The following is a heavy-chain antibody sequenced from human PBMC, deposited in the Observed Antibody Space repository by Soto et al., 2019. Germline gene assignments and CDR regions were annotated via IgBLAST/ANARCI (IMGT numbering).Heavy chain of an antibody. J-gene: IGHJ5*02. CDR3: ARDVPVVVAASTSHWFDP. D-gene: IGHD2-15*01. V-gene: IGHV1-46*01. CDR1: GYTFTSYY. CDR2: INPSGGST. Sequence: ASVKVSCKASGYTFTSYYMHWVRQAPGQGLEWMGIINPSGGSTSYAQKFQGRVTMTRDTSTSTVYMELSSLRSEDTAVYYCARDVPVVVAASTSHWFDPWGQGTLVTVSS.